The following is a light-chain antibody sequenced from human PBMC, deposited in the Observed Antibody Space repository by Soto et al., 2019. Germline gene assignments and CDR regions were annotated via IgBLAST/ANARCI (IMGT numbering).Light chain of an antibody. V-gene: IGKV1-33*01. CDR3: QQYGSSGT. CDR2: DVF. Sequence: DIQMTQSPSSLSASVGDRVTITCQASQDISKYLNWYQQKPGKAPKLLIYDVFNLETGVPSRFSGSGSVTHFTFTISSLQPEDVATYYCQQYGSSGTFGQGTKVEIK. CDR1: QDISKY. J-gene: IGKJ1*01.